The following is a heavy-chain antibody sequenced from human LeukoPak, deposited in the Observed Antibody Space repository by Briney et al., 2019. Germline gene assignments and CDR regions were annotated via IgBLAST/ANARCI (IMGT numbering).Heavy chain of an antibody. J-gene: IGHJ5*02. CDR2: IYYRVTS. CDR1: GDSISTYY. Sequence: SETLSLTCTVSGDSISTYYWSWIRQPPGKGLEWIGYIYYRVTSDYNPSLKSRVTISVDTSKSQFSLKLTSVTAADTAVYYCVRGPYGSGISNWFDPWGQGTQVIVSS. D-gene: IGHD3-10*01. CDR3: VRGPYGSGISNWFDP. V-gene: IGHV4-59*01.